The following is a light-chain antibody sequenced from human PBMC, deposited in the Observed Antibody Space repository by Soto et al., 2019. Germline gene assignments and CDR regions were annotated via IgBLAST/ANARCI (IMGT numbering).Light chain of an antibody. CDR3: SSYTSSSTLVV. V-gene: IGLV2-14*01. CDR1: SSDVGGYNY. CDR2: DVS. J-gene: IGLJ2*01. Sequence: QSALTQSASVSGSPGQSITISCTGTSSDVGGYNYVSWYQQHPGKAPKLMIYDVSNRPSGVSNRFSGSKSGNTASLIISGLQAEDEADYYCSSYTSSSTLVVFGGGTKLAVL.